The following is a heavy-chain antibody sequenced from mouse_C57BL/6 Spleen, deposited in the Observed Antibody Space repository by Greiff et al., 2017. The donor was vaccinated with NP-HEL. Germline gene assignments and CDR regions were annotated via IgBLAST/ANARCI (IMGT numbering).Heavy chain of an antibody. V-gene: IGHV1-82*01. D-gene: IGHD2-3*01. CDR1: GYAFSSSW. Sequence: QVQLQQSGPELVKPGASVKISCKASGYAFSSSWMNWVKQRPGKGLEWIGRIYPGDGDTNYNGKFKGKATLTADKSSSTAYMQLSSLTSEDSAVYFCARYGDGYYPLFDDWGQGTTLTVSS. CDR3: ARYGDGYYPLFDD. J-gene: IGHJ2*01. CDR2: IYPGDGDT.